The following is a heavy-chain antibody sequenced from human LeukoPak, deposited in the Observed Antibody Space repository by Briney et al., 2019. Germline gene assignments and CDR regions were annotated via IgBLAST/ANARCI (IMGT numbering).Heavy chain of an antibody. J-gene: IGHJ4*02. CDR1: GGTFSSYA. D-gene: IGHD3-22*01. CDR2: IIPILGIA. CDR3: ARDSSGYSYYFDY. Sequence: GSSVKVSCKASGGTFSSYAISWVRQAPGQGLEWMGRIIPILGIANYAQKFQGRVTITADKSTSTAYMELSSLRSEDTAVYYCARDSSGYSYYFDYWGQGTLVSVSS. V-gene: IGHV1-69*04.